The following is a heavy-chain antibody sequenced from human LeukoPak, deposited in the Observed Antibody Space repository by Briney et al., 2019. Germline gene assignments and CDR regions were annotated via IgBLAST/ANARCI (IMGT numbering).Heavy chain of an antibody. V-gene: IGHV4-4*02. D-gene: IGHD2-8*01. CDR3: SRENGAFSPFGY. Sequence: SVTLSLTCGVSGGSISNTNWWSWVRQPPGQGLEWIGEISLAGLTHYNPSLESRVTVSLDKSKNQLSLNLTSVAAADTAVYYCSRENGAFSPFGYWGQGTLVTVLS. CDR2: ISLAGLT. CDR1: GGSISNTNW. J-gene: IGHJ4*02.